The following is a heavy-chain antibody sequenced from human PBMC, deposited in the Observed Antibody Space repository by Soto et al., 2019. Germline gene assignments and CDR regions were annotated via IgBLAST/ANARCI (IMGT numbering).Heavy chain of an antibody. Sequence: PSETLSLTCAVYGGSFSGYYWRWIRQPPGKGLEWIGYIYYSGSTNYNPSLKSRVTISVDTSKNQFSLKLSSVTAADTAVYYCARVGGRDGYNYNDYWGQGTLVTVSS. CDR3: ARVGGRDGYNYNDY. J-gene: IGHJ4*02. V-gene: IGHV4-59*01. D-gene: IGHD5-12*01. CDR1: GGSFSGYY. CDR2: IYYSGST.